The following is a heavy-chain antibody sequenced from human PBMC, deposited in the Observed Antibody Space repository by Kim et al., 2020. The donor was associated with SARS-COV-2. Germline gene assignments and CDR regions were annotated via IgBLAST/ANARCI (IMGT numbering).Heavy chain of an antibody. CDR3: AKLAYYDSSGDY. CDR1: GFTFDDYA. Sequence: GGSLRLSCAASGFTFDDYAMHWVRQAPGKGLEWVSGISWNSGSIGYADSVKGRFTISRDNAKNSLYLQMNSLRAEDTALYYCAKLAYYDSSGDYWGQGTL. CDR2: ISWNSGSI. D-gene: IGHD3-22*01. J-gene: IGHJ4*02. V-gene: IGHV3-9*01.